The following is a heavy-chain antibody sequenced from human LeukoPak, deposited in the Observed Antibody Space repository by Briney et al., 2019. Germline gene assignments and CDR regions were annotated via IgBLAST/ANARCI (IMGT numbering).Heavy chain of an antibody. V-gene: IGHV4-39*01. J-gene: IGHJ5*02. Sequence: PSETLSLTCAVSGGSISSTNWWSWVRQPPGKGLEWIGSIYDSGSTYYNPSLKSRVTISVDTSKNQFSLKLNSVTAADTAVYYCARHYGPWGQGTLVTVSS. CDR1: GGSISSTNW. D-gene: IGHD3-10*01. CDR2: IYDSGST. CDR3: ARHYGP.